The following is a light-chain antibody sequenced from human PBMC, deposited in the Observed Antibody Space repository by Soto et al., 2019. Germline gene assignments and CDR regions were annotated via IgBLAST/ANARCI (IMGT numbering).Light chain of an antibody. CDR2: AAS. J-gene: IGKJ4*01. Sequence: DIQMTQSPSSLSASVGDRVTITCRASQSISSYLNWYQQKPGKAPKLLIYAASSLQSGVPSKFSGSGSRTYFTLTISSLQPENFATYYCQQSYSTPPLTFCGGTKVEIK. CDR3: QQSYSTPPLT. CDR1: QSISSY. V-gene: IGKV1-39*01.